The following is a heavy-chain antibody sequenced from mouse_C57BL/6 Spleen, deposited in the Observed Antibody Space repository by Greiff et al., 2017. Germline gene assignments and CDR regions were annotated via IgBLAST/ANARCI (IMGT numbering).Heavy chain of an antibody. Sequence: QVQLQQPGAELVKPGASVKVSCKASGYTFTSYWMHWVKQRPGQGLEWIGRIHPSDSDTNYNQKFKGKATFTVAKSSSTAYMLLSSLTSEDYAVYYCARERPYAMDYWGQGTSVTVSS. CDR1: GYTFTSYW. V-gene: IGHV1-74*01. J-gene: IGHJ4*01. CDR3: ARERPYAMDY. CDR2: IHPSDSDT.